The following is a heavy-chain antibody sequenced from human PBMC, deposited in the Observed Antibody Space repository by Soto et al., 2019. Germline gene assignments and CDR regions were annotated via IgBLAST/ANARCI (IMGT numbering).Heavy chain of an antibody. J-gene: IGHJ4*02. Sequence: PGGSLRLSCAASGFTFSDHYMDWVRQAPGKGLEWVSAISGSGSDNNTYSADSVRGRFTISRDNSKNTLYLQMNGLRAEDTAVYYCAKDPKAYYDSGSSSYYFDYWGQGTLVTVSS. CDR1: GFTFSDHY. CDR2: ISGSGSDNNT. D-gene: IGHD3-10*01. V-gene: IGHV3-23*01. CDR3: AKDPKAYYDSGSSSYYFDY.